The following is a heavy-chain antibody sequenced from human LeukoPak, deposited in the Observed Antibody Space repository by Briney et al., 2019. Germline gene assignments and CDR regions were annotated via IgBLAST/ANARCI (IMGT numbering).Heavy chain of an antibody. Sequence: SGRSLRLSCAASGFTFSSYGMHWVRQAPGKGLEWVAVISYDGSNKYNGDSVKGRFTISRDNSKNTLYLQMNSLRAEDTAVYYCAKLPYYYDSSGYYDDAFDIWGQGTMVTVSS. CDR2: ISYDGSNK. D-gene: IGHD3-22*01. CDR1: GFTFSSYG. V-gene: IGHV3-30*18. CDR3: AKLPYYYDSSGYYDDAFDI. J-gene: IGHJ3*02.